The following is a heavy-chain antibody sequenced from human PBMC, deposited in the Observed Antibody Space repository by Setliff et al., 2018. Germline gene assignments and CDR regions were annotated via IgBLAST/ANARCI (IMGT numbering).Heavy chain of an antibody. CDR2: ISTDGGNT. V-gene: IGHV3-64*02. CDR1: GLTFSSSA. CDR3: ARGGRYSSSSLDY. Sequence: GGSLRLSCVVSGLTFSSSAMHWVRQAPGKGLEYVSSISTDGGNTYYVDSVKGRFTISRDNSKNTVYVQMGSLRPEDTAVYYCARGGRYSSSSLDYWGQGTLVTVSS. D-gene: IGHD6-6*01. J-gene: IGHJ4*02.